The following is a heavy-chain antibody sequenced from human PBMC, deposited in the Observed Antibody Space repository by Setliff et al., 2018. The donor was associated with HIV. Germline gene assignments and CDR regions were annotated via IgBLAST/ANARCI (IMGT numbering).Heavy chain of an antibody. Sequence: SETLSLTCTVSGASVISHYWAWIRQPPGKGLEWIGSLYYSGNTNYNPSLKSRVTISVDTSKNQFSLKLSSVTAADTAVYYCARDQTGVAAAAFGGGSAWSDEGFDIWGQGTMVTVSS. D-gene: IGHD6-13*01. V-gene: IGHV4-59*02. CDR1: GASVISHY. CDR3: ARDQTGVAAAAFGGGSAWSDEGFDI. CDR2: LYYSGNT. J-gene: IGHJ3*02.